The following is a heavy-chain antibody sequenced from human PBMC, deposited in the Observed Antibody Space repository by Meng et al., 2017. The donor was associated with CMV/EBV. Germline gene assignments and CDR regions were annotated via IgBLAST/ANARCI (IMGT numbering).Heavy chain of an antibody. CDR2: IIPIFGTA. V-gene: IGHV1-69*05. CDR3: ARGRSGTGRRRIAAAGWFDP. Sequence: SVKVSCKASGGTFSSYAISWVRQAPGQGLEWMGGIIPIFGTANYAQKFQGRVTITTDDSTSTAYMELSSLRSEDTAVYYCARGRSGTGRRRIAAAGWFDPWGQGTLVTVSS. CDR1: GGTFSSYA. D-gene: IGHD6-13*01. J-gene: IGHJ5*02.